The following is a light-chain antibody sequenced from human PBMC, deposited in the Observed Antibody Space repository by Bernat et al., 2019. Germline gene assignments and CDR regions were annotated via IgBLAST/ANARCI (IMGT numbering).Light chain of an antibody. CDR2: GNT. J-gene: IGLJ3*02. V-gene: IGLV1-40*01. Sequence: QSVLTQPPSLSGAPGQRVTISCTGSSSNIGAGHDVHWYQQLPGAVPKCLIYGNTNRPSGVPDRFSGSKSGTSVLLVITGLQAEDEADYYCQSWDTSLSASVFGGGTKLTVL. CDR1: SSNIGAGHD. CDR3: QSWDTSLSASV.